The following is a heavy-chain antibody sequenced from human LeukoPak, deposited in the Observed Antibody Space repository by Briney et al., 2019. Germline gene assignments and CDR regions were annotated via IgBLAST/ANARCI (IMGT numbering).Heavy chain of an antibody. CDR3: ARDGLYCTNGVCSSDI. CDR2: INPSSGGT. Sequence: ASVKVSCKASGYTFTGYYVNWVRQAPGQGLEWMGWINPSSGGTNYAQKFQGRVTMTRDTSISTAYMELSSLRSDDTAVYYCARDGLYCTNGVCSSDIWGQGTLVTVSS. V-gene: IGHV1-2*02. D-gene: IGHD2-8*01. J-gene: IGHJ3*02. CDR1: GYTFTGYY.